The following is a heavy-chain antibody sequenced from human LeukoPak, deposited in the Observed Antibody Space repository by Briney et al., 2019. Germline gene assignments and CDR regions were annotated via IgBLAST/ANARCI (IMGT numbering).Heavy chain of an antibody. V-gene: IGHV4-34*01. J-gene: IGHJ6*03. D-gene: IGHD5-18*01. CDR3: ASGYSSVYYYYYKDV. CDR1: GGSFSGYY. Sequence: LETLSLTCAVYGGSFSGYYWSWIRQPPGKGLEWIGEINHSGSTNYNPSLKRRVTISVDTSKNQFSLKLSSVTAADTAVYYCASGYSSVYYYYYKDVWGKGTTVTVSS. CDR2: INHSGST.